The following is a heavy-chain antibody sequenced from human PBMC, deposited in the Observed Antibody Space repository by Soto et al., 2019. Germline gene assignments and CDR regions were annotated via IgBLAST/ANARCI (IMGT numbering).Heavy chain of an antibody. D-gene: IGHD3-10*01. CDR1: GFTFSSYA. CDR3: ARDRVGSMVRGVIIEPGLSDY. V-gene: IGHV3-23*01. J-gene: IGHJ4*02. CDR2: ISGGGRST. Sequence: PGGSLRLSCAASGFTFSSYAMNWVRQAPGKGLEWVSAISGGGRSTDYADSVEGRFTISRDNSKNTLYLQMSSLRAEDTAVYYCARDRVGSMVRGVIIEPGLSDYWGQGTLVTVSS.